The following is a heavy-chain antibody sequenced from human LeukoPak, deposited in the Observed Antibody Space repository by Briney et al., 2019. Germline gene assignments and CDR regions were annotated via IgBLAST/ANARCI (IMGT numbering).Heavy chain of an antibody. CDR2: IYYSGST. J-gene: IGHJ5*02. CDR1: GGSISSSSYY. V-gene: IGHV4-39*01. Sequence: PSETLSLTCTVSGGSISSSSYYWGWIRQPPGKGLEWIGSIYYSGSTYYNPSLKSRVTISVDTSKNQFSLKLSSVTAADTAVYYCARHVVYCSGGSCYSDWFDRWGQGTLVTVSS. CDR3: ARHVVYCSGGSCYSDWFDR. D-gene: IGHD2-15*01.